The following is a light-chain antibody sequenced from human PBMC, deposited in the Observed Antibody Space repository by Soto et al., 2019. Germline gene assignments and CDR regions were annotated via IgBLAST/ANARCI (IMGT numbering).Light chain of an antibody. Sequence: ALPHSPANLSVSPGEVAPLSGRASPSINTLLAWYQQKNGQAPRVLIYRASTRATDIPARFSGSGSGTDFNLTISSLQSEDFAIYYCQQYNNWPIPFGQGTRLEIK. V-gene: IGKV3-15*01. CDR1: PSINTL. CDR2: RAS. CDR3: QQYNNWPIP. J-gene: IGKJ5*01.